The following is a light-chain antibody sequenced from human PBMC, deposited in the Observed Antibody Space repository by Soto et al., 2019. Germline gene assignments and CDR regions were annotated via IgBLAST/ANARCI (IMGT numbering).Light chain of an antibody. Sequence: QSVLTQPPSASGTPGQRVTISCSGNSSNIGSNSVYWYQQLPGTAPKLLIYGNNQRPSGLPDRFADSRSGTAASLAISGLRSEDEADYYCATWDDRLSVVVFGGGTQLTVL. J-gene: IGLJ2*01. CDR3: ATWDDRLSVVV. CDR2: GNN. V-gene: IGLV1-47*01. CDR1: SSNIGSNS.